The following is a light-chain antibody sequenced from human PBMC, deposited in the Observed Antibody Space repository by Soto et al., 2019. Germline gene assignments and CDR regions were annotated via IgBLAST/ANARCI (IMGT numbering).Light chain of an antibody. CDR2: DAS. CDR1: QSISSW. J-gene: IGKJ4*01. V-gene: IGKV1-5*01. CDR3: QQYNSYSLT. Sequence: DIQMTQSPSTLSASVGDRVTITCRASQSISSWLAWYQQKPGKAPKLLIYDASSLESGVPSRFSGSGAGTEFTLTISSLQPDDFATYYCQQYNSYSLTFGGGTKVEIK.